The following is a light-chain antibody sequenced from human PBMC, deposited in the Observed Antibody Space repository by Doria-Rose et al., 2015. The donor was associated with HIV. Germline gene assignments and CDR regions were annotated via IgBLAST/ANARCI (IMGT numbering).Light chain of an antibody. CDR2: QAS. CDR3: QQYQSPVS. J-gene: IGKJ4*01. CDR1: QNIDVW. Sequence: TQSPSTLSASVGDRVTITCRASQNIDVWLAWYQQKPGKAPKLLIYQASNLQGGGPSRFSGSGSGTEFTLTISSLQPEDFATYYCQQYQSPVSFGGGTTVEI. V-gene: IGKV1-5*03.